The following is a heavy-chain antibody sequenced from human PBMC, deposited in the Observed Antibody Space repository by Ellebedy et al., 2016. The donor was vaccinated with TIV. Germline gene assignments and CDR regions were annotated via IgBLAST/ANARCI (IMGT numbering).Heavy chain of an antibody. D-gene: IGHD3-22*01. V-gene: IGHV1-69*02. CDR2: IIPILGIA. CDR3: ARLYVDYVYYYDSRRDY. CDR1: GYTFTGYY. J-gene: IGHJ4*02. Sequence: ASVKVSCKASGYTFTGYYMHWVRQAPGQGLEWMGRIIPILGIANYAQKFQGRVTITADKSTSTAYMELSSLRSEDTAVYYCARLYVDYVYYYDSRRDYWGQGTLVTVSS.